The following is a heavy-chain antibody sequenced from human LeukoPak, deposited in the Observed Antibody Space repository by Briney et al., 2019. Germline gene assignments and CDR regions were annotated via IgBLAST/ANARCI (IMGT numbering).Heavy chain of an antibody. Sequence: GGSLRLSCAASGFTFSSYAMSWVRQAAGKGLEWVSAISGSGGSTYYADSVKGRFTISRDNSKNTLYLQMNSLRAEDTAVYYCAKALYYDSSGFPHGFDYWGQGTLVTVSS. CDR2: ISGSGGST. CDR1: GFTFSSYA. D-gene: IGHD3-22*01. J-gene: IGHJ4*02. CDR3: AKALYYDSSGFPHGFDY. V-gene: IGHV3-23*01.